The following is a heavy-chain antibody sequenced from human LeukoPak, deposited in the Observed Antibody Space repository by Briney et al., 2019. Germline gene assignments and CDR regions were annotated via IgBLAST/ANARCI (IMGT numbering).Heavy chain of an antibody. V-gene: IGHV4-34*01. CDR2: INHSGST. J-gene: IGHJ4*02. Sequence: SETLSLTCAVYGGSFSGYYWSWIRQPPGKGLEWIGEINHSGSTNYNPSLKSRVTISVDTSKNQFSLKLSSVTAADTAVYYCARGRDDYVWGSYRYHPFDYWGQGTLVTVSS. CDR3: ARGRDDYVWGSYRYHPFDY. D-gene: IGHD3-16*02. CDR1: GGSFSGYY.